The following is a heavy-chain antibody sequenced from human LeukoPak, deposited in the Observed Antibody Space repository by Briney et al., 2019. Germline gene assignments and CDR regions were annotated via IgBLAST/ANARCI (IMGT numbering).Heavy chain of an antibody. D-gene: IGHD2-2*01. CDR2: INLRGST. Sequence: PSETLSLTCALFGGSFSDYYWSWIRQPPGKGLEWIGEINLRGSTNYNPSLKSRVTISVDTSKNQFSLKLTSVTAADTAIFYCARGPGQLDSLGQGTLGTGSS. J-gene: IGHJ4*02. CDR1: GGSFSDYY. V-gene: IGHV4-34*01. CDR3: ARGPGQLDS.